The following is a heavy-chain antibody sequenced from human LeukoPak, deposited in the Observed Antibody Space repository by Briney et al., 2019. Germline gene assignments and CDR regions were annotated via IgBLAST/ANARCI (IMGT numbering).Heavy chain of an antibody. J-gene: IGHJ4*02. Sequence: GGSLRLSCAASGFTSSSYSMNWVRQAPGMGLEWVSSISTSSAYIYYADSVKGRFTISRDNAKNSLYLQMNSLRAEDTAVYYCARDPPYCSSTSCWIDYWGQGTLVTVSS. V-gene: IGHV3-21*01. CDR2: ISTSSAYI. D-gene: IGHD2-2*01. CDR1: GFTSSSYS. CDR3: ARDPPYCSSTSCWIDY.